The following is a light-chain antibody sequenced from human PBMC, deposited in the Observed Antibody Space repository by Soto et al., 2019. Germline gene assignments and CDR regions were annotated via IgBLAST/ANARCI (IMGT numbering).Light chain of an antibody. J-gene: IGLJ2*01. CDR2: KDT. CDR3: YATTDNNLGV. V-gene: IGLV3-27*01. Sequence: SSELTQPSSVSVSPGQTARITCSGALLAEKHARWFQQKPGQAPVLVIYKDTERPSGIPGRFSGTSSGTTVTLTIGGAQVEDEADYYCYATTDNNLGVFGGGTKLTVL. CDR1: LLAEKH.